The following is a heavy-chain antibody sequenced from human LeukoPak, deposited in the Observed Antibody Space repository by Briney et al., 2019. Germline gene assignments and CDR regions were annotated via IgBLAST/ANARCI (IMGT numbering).Heavy chain of an antibody. V-gene: IGHV3-21*01. D-gene: IGHD3-16*01. CDR2: ISSGSTYI. J-gene: IGHJ4*02. Sequence: GGSLGLSCVASGITFSSCTMNWVRQAPGKGLQWVSSISSGSTYIRYTDSVKGRFTISRDNAKNSLYLQMNSLRDEDTAVYYCARYTFGDSIWGQGTLVTVSS. CDR1: GITFSSCT. CDR3: ARYTFGDSI.